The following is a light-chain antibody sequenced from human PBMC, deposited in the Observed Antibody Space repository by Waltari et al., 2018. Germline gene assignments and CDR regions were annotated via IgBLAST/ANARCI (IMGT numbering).Light chain of an antibody. Sequence: DIQMTQSPSSLSASVGDRVTITCRASQSISIWLNWYQQKTGKAPKLLIYSTSRLQSGVPSXFXGSGSGTDFTLTISSLQPEDFATYYCQXXSSTPPWTFGXGTKVXIK. V-gene: IGKV1-39*01. J-gene: IGKJ1*01. CDR3: QXXSSTPPWT. CDR2: STS. CDR1: QSISIW.